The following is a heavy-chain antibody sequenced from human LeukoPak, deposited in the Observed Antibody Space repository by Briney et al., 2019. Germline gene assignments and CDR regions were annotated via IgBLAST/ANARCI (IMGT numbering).Heavy chain of an antibody. V-gene: IGHV4-39*06. CDR2: IYYSGST. CDR3: ARGPPLLLWFGELMYWFDP. CDR1: GGSISSSSYY. J-gene: IGHJ5*02. Sequence: SETLSLTCTVSGGSISSSSYYWGWIRQPPGKGLEWIGSIYYSGSTYYNPPLKSRVTISVDTSKNQFPLKLSSVTAAGTAVYSCARGPPLLLWFGELMYWFDPWGQGTLVTVSS. D-gene: IGHD3-10*01.